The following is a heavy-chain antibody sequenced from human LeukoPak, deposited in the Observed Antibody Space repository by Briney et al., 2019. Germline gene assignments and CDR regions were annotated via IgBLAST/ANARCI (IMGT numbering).Heavy chain of an antibody. J-gene: IGHJ4*02. CDR1: GFTFSDAW. D-gene: IGHD3-22*01. CDR2: IRSKANSYAT. CDR3: TSIDALGLGY. V-gene: IGHV3-73*01. Sequence: GGSLRLSCAASGFTFSDAWMNWVRQAPGKGLEWVGRIRSKANSYATEYAASVKGRFTISRDDSKNTAYLQMNSLKTEDTAVHYCTSIDALGLGYWGQGTLVTVSS.